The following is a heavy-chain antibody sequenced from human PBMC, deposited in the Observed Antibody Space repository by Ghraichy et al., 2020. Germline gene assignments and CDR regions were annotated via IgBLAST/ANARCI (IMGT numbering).Heavy chain of an antibody. D-gene: IGHD3-3*01. CDR2: IYYSGST. CDR3: ARFLPYDFWSGYQLYGMDV. Sequence: SETLSLTCTVSGGSISSYYWSWIRQPPGKGLEWIGYIYYSGSTNYNPSLKSRVTISVDTFKNQFSLKLSSVTAADTAVYYCARFLPYDFWSGYQLYGMDVWGQGTTVTVSS. CDR1: GGSISSYY. J-gene: IGHJ6*02. V-gene: IGHV4-59*08.